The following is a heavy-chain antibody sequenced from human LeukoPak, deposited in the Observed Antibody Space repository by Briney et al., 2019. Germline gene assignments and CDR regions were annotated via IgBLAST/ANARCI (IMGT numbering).Heavy chain of an antibody. J-gene: IGHJ4*02. CDR2: ISYDGSNK. CDR3: AKTGVGWFIDY. Sequence: PGRSLRLSCAASGFTFSSYAMHWVRQAPGKGLEWVAVISYDGSNKYYTDSVRGRFTISRDNSKNTLYLQMNTLRAEDTALYYCAKTGVGWFIDYWGQGTLVTVSS. D-gene: IGHD6-19*01. CDR1: GFTFSSYA. V-gene: IGHV3-30*18.